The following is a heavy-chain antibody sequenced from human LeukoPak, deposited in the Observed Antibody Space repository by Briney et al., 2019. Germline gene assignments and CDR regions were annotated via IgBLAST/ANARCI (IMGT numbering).Heavy chain of an antibody. J-gene: IGHJ4*02. CDR2: ISHISKYI. CDR3: AKDLGSSGCFDY. V-gene: IGHV3-21*01. Sequence: PAGSLRLSCAASGFTFSSFSMNWVRQAPGKGLEWVSSISHISKYIYYADSVKGRFTISRDNAKSSLYLQMNGLRAEDTAVYYCAKDLGSSGCFDYWGQATLVTVSS. D-gene: IGHD6-19*01. CDR1: GFTFSSFS.